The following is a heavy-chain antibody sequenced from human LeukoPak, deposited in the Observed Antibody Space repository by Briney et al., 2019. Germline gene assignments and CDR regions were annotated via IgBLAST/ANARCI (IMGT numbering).Heavy chain of an antibody. Sequence: GASVKVSCKASGYTFTGHYMHWVRQAPGQGLEWMGWINPNSGGTNYAQKFQGRVTMTRDTSISTAYMELSRLRSDDTAVYYCARDEVGSIAADNWFDPWGQGTLVTVSS. D-gene: IGHD6-13*01. CDR2: INPNSGGT. CDR3: ARDEVGSIAADNWFDP. J-gene: IGHJ5*02. V-gene: IGHV1-2*02. CDR1: GYTFTGHY.